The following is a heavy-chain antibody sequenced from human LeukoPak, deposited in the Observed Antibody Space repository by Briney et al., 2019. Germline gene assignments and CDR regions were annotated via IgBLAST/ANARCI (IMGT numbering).Heavy chain of an antibody. V-gene: IGHV3-23*01. D-gene: IGHD3-22*01. J-gene: IGHJ4*02. CDR3: AKDRPNYYDSSGHYYRRDGDY. CDR2: ISGSGGST. CDR1: GFTFSSYA. Sequence: QPGGSLRLSCAASGFTFSSYAMSWVRQAPGKGLEWVSAISGSGGSTYYADSVKGRFTISRDNSKNTLYLQMNSLRAEDTAVYYCAKDRPNYYDSSGHYYRRDGDYWGQGTLVTVSS.